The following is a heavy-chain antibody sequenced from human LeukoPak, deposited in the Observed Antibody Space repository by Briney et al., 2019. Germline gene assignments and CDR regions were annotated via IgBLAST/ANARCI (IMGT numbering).Heavy chain of an antibody. CDR3: ARDRIVYCGGDCYRLDY. CDR1: GFTFSNYA. J-gene: IGHJ4*02. Sequence: PGGSLRLSCAASGFTFSNYAMTWVRQAPGKGLEWVSGISGAGGSTYYADSVEGRFTISRDNSNNTLDLQMNSLRAEDMAVYYCARDRIVYCGGDCYRLDYWGQGTLVTVSS. V-gene: IGHV3-23*01. D-gene: IGHD2-21*02. CDR2: ISGAGGST.